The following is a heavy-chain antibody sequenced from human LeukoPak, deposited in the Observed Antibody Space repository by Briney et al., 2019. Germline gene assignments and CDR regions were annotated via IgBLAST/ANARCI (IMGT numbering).Heavy chain of an antibody. CDR1: GYSISSGYY. CDR3: ARHIRAKYSSSHLVYFDY. J-gene: IGHJ4*02. CDR2: IYHRGST. D-gene: IGHD6-6*01. V-gene: IGHV4-38-2*01. Sequence: SETLSLTRAVSGYSISSGYYWGCIRQPPGKGLEWIGSIYHRGSTYYNPSLKSRVTISVDTSKNQFSLKLSSVTAADTAVYYCARHIRAKYSSSHLVYFDYWGQGTLVTVSS.